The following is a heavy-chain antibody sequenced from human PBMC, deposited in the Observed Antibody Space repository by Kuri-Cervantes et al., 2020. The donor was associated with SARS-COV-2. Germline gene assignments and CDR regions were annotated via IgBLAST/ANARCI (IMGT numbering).Heavy chain of an antibody. J-gene: IGHJ4*02. CDR2: INSDGSST. V-gene: IGHV3-74*01. Sequence: GESLKISCAASGFTFSSYWMHWVRQAPGKGLVWVSRINSDGSSTSYADSVKGRFTISRDNAKNTLYLQMNSLRAEDTAVYYCARGLAGGYGSGSEFDYWGQGTLVTVSS. CDR1: GFTFSSYW. CDR3: ARGLAGGYGSGSEFDY. D-gene: IGHD3-10*01.